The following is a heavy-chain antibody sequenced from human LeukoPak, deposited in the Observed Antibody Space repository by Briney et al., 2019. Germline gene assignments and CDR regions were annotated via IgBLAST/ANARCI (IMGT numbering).Heavy chain of an antibody. D-gene: IGHD5-12*01. CDR1: GFTFTNYW. CDR3: ARDGRYSKSGYFDY. V-gene: IGHV3-7*05. Sequence: PGGSLRLSCAASGFTFTNYWMSWVRQAPGKGLEWVANIKQDGSEKYYVDSVKGRFTISRDNAKNSLYLQMNGLRAEDTAVYYCARDGRYSKSGYFDYWGQGTLVTVSS. CDR2: IKQDGSEK. J-gene: IGHJ4*02.